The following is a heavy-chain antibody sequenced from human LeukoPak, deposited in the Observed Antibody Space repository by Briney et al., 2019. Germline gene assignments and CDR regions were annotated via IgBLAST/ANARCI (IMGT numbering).Heavy chain of an antibody. CDR1: GGTYISYA. Sequence: SVKVSCKASGGTYISYAISWVRQAPGQGLEWMGGIIPIFGTANYAQKFQGRVTITADESTSTAYMELSSLRSEDTAVYYSASSIAAAGGGPGYYYGMDVWGQGTTVTVSS. CDR2: IIPIFGTA. V-gene: IGHV1-69*13. D-gene: IGHD6-13*01. CDR3: ASSIAAAGGGPGYYYGMDV. J-gene: IGHJ6*02.